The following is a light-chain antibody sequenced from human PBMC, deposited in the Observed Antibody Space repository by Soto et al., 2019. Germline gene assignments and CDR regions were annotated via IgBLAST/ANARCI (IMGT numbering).Light chain of an antibody. CDR3: QQYNNWPLT. V-gene: IGKV3D-15*01. CDR2: DAS. Sequence: EIVITQSTGTLSVSPGERATLSCRASQTVSRHLAWYQQRPGQAPRLLIYDASNRATGIPARFSGSGSGTEFTLTISSLQSEDFAVYYCQQYNNWPLTFGGGTKVDIK. CDR1: QTVSRH. J-gene: IGKJ4*01.